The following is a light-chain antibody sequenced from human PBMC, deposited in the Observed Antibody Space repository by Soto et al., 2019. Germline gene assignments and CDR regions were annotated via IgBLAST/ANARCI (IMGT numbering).Light chain of an antibody. Sequence: EIVLTQSPGTLSLSPGERATLSCRASRIVSSNYLAWYQQRPGQAPRLLIYGTSSRATGIPDRFSGSGSGTDFTLSISRLEPGDFAVYYCQQYGSSPATFGGGTKVEIK. CDR2: GTS. CDR3: QQYGSSPAT. J-gene: IGKJ4*01. V-gene: IGKV3-20*01. CDR1: RIVSSNY.